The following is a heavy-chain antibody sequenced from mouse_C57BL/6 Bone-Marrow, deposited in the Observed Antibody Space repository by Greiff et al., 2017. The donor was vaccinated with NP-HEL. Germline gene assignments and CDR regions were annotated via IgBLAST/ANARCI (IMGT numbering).Heavy chain of an antibody. V-gene: IGHV1-52*01. D-gene: IGHD2-10*02. CDR1: GYTFTSYW. CDR2: IDPSAIET. Sequence: VQLQQPGAELVRPGSSVKLSCKASGYTFTSYWMHWVKQRPIQGLEWIGNIDPSAIETHYNQKFKDKATLTVDKSSSTAYMQLSSLTSEDSAVYYCARGYGTFDYWGQGTTLTVSS. CDR3: ARGYGTFDY. J-gene: IGHJ2*01.